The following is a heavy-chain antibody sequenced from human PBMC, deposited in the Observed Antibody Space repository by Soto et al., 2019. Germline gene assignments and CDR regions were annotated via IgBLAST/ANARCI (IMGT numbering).Heavy chain of an antibody. V-gene: IGHV4-38-2*01. J-gene: IGHJ3*02. CDR3: ARGEGYYYDSSGYYPDVAFDI. CDR1: GYSISSGYY. D-gene: IGHD3-22*01. Sequence: SETLSLTCAVSGYSISSGYYWGWIRQPPGKGLEWIGSIYHSGSTYYNPSLKSRVTISVDTSKNQFSLKLSSVTAADTAVYYCARGEGYYYDSSGYYPDVAFDIWGQGTMVTVSS. CDR2: IYHSGST.